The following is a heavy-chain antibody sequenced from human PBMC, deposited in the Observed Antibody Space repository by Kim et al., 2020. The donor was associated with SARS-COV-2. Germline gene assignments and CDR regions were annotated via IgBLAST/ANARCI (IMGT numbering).Heavy chain of an antibody. J-gene: IGHJ3*02. V-gene: IGHV1-3*01. Sequence: ASVKVSCKASGYTFTSYAIHWMRQAPGQRLEWMGWINAGKGNTKYSQKLQGRVTITRDTFASTAYMELSSLRSEDTAVYYCARVAERTEIQLWLSAFDIWGQGTMVTVSS. CDR1: GYTFTSYA. CDR3: ARVAERTEIQLWLSAFDI. CDR2: INAGKGNT. D-gene: IGHD5-18*01.